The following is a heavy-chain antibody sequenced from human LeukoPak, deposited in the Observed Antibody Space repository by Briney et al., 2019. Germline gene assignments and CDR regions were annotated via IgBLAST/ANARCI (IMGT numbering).Heavy chain of an antibody. CDR1: GYTFTSYD. CDR2: MNPNSGNT. Sequence: GASVKVSCKASGYTFTSYDINWVRQATGQGLEWMGWMNPNSGNTGYAQKFQGRVTITRNTSISTAYMELSSLRSEDTAVYYCARVQGKFYGGNRIFDYWGQGTLVTVSS. J-gene: IGHJ4*02. D-gene: IGHD4-23*01. V-gene: IGHV1-8*03. CDR3: ARVQGKFYGGNRIFDY.